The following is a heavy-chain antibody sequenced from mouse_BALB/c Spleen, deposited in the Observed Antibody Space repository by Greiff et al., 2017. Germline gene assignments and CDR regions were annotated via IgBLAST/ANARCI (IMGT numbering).Heavy chain of an antibody. D-gene: IGHD4-1*01. Sequence: EVQLVESGPGLVKPSQSLSLTCTVTGYSITSDYAWNWIRQFPGNKLEWMGYISYSGSTSYNPSLKSRISITRDTSKNQFFLQLNSVTTEDTATYYCAYQGVGKGWFAYWGQGTLVTVSA. V-gene: IGHV3-2*02. CDR2: ISYSGST. J-gene: IGHJ3*01. CDR1: GYSITSDYA. CDR3: AYQGVGKGWFAY.